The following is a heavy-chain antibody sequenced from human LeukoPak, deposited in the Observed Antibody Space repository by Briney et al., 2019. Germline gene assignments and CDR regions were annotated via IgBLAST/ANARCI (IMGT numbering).Heavy chain of an antibody. CDR3: ARDAGGTYSLAFDL. V-gene: IGHV3-53*01. Sequence: PGGSLRLFCAASGFSVISNYMNWVRQAPGKGLEWVSVIYSAGSANYIDSVKGRFTISRDNSKNTLYLQMNSLRAEDTAVYYCARDAGGTYSLAFDLWGQGTMVTVSP. J-gene: IGHJ3*01. D-gene: IGHD1-26*01. CDR2: IYSAGSA. CDR1: GFSVISNY.